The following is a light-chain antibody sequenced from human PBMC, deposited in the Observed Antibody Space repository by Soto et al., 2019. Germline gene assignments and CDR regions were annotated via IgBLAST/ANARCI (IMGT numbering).Light chain of an antibody. Sequence: DIQMTQSPSSVSASVGDRVTITCRASQGISSWLDWYQQKPGKAPKLLIYTASTLQSGVPSRFSGSVSGTEFTLTITNLQPEDFATYYCQQAHSFPVTFGQGTRLEIK. CDR2: TAS. CDR3: QQAHSFPVT. CDR1: QGISSW. J-gene: IGKJ5*01. V-gene: IGKV1-12*01.